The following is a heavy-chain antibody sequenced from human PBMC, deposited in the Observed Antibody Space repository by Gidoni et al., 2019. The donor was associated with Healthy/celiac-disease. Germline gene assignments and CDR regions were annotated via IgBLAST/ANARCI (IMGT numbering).Heavy chain of an antibody. CDR2: IYYSGST. D-gene: IGHD6-19*01. V-gene: IGHV4-39*01. Sequence: DGLEWIGSIYYSGSTYYNPSLKSRVTISVDTSKNQFSLKLSSVTAADTAVYYCARLLGIAVAGTMSWGQGTLVTVSS. J-gene: IGHJ4*02. CDR3: ARLLGIAVAGTMS.